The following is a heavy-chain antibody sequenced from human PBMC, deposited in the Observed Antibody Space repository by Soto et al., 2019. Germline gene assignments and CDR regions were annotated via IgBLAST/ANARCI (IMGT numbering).Heavy chain of an antibody. CDR3: ARGETIFGDYAALDH. CDR2: INHSGGT. D-gene: IGHD3-10*02. J-gene: IGHJ4*02. CDR1: GGSLSGYY. Sequence: QVQLQQWGAGLLKPSETLSLTCAFYGGSLSGYYLTWIRQPPGKGLEWVGEINHSGGTNYNPSLNGRVTISLDTSRNQLSLTLYSVTAAHAGIYYCARGETIFGDYAALDHWGQGTLVTVSS. V-gene: IGHV4-34*01.